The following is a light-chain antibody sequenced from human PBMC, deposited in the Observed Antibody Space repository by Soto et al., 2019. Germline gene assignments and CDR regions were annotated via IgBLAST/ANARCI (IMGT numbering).Light chain of an antibody. CDR1: QGISNS. CDR3: QTYNGGRVT. V-gene: IGKV1-27*01. CDR2: AAS. J-gene: IGKJ4*01. Sequence: DIQMTQSPSSLSASVGDRVTITCRASQGISNSLAWYQQNAGKSPKLLIYAASNLQSGVPSRFSGSGSGTDFSLTISSLQPEDVATYYCQTYNGGRVTFGGGTKVELK.